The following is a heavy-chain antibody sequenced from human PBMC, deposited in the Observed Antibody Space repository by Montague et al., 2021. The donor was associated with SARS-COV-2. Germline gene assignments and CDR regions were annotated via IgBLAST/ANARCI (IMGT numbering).Heavy chain of an antibody. Sequence: CAISGDSVSSNSAAWNWIRQSPSRGLEWLGRTYYRSKWYNDYAVSVKSRITINPDTSKNQFSLQLNSVTPEDTAVYYCARQPLYYDFVYYYYGMDVWGQGTTVTVSS. J-gene: IGHJ6*02. CDR2: TYYRSKWYN. D-gene: IGHD3-3*01. CDR3: ARQPLYYDFVYYYYGMDV. CDR1: GDSVSSNSAA. V-gene: IGHV6-1*01.